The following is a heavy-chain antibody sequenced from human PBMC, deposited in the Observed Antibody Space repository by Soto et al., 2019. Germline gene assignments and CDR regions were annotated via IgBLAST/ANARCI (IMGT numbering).Heavy chain of an antibody. V-gene: IGHV3-30-3*01. CDR1: GFTFSSYA. D-gene: IGHD3-22*01. Sequence: QVQLVESGGGVVQPGRSLRLSCAASGFTFSSYAMHWVRQAPGKGLGWVAVISYDGSNKYYADSVKGRFTISRDNSKNTLYLQMNSLRAEDTAVYYCARDPEPDSSGYWGYWGQGTLVTVSS. J-gene: IGHJ4*02. CDR2: ISYDGSNK. CDR3: ARDPEPDSSGYWGY.